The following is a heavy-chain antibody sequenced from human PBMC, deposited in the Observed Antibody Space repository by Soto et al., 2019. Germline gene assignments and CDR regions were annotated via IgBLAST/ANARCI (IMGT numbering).Heavy chain of an antibody. CDR2: IDPRDSYT. CDR3: ARREVMVVTAASRYYGMDV. Sequence: PGESLKISCKGSGYSFTSYWISWVRQMPGKGLEWMGRIDPRDSYTNYSPSFQGHVTISADKSISTAYLQWSSLKASDTAMYYCARREVMVVTAASRYYGMDVWGQGTTVTVSS. CDR1: GYSFTSYW. J-gene: IGHJ6*02. D-gene: IGHD2-21*02. V-gene: IGHV5-10-1*01.